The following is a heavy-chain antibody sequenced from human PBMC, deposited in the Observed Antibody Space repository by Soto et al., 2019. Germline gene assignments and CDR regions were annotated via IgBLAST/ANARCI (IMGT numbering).Heavy chain of an antibody. CDR2: INPKTGTT. CDR1: GYTFTNYY. J-gene: IGHJ4*02. D-gene: IGHD3-22*01. V-gene: IGHV1-2*06. CDR3: ARVVGGRYYYESSGY. Sequence: GASVKVSCKASGYTFTNYYIHWVRQAPGQGLEWVGLINPKTGTTNDAPKFQGRVTMTSDTSTSTAYMELSSLRSEDTAVFYCARVVGGRYYYESSGYWGQGTLVTVSS.